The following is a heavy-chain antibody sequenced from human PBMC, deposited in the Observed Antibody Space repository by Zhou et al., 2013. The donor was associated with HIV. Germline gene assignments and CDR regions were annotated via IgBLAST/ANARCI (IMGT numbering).Heavy chain of an antibody. Sequence: VQLQESGPGLVKPSETLSLTCTVSGYSISSGYYWGWIRQPPGKGLEWIGNIYHSGSIYYNPSLKSRVTISVNTSKNQFSLKMSSVTAADTAVYYCARSKIVVVISDYFDYWGQGTLVTVSP. CDR1: GYSISSGYY. V-gene: IGHV4-38-2*02. CDR2: IYHSGSI. J-gene: IGHJ4*02. D-gene: IGHD3-22*01. CDR3: ARSKIVVVISDYFDY.